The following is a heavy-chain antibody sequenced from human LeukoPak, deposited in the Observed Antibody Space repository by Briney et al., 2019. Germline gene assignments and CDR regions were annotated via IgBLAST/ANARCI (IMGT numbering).Heavy chain of an antibody. V-gene: IGHV4-39*01. CDR3: ARHRSYGEEFDY. Sequence: SETLSLTCTVSGGSISSSSYYWGWIRQPPGKGLEWIRSIYSSGDTYYNPSLRSRVTISVDTSKNQFSLKLRSVTSADTAVYFCARHRSYGEEFDYWGQGTLVTVSS. CDR2: IYSSGDT. CDR1: GGSISSSSYY. J-gene: IGHJ4*02. D-gene: IGHD3-16*01.